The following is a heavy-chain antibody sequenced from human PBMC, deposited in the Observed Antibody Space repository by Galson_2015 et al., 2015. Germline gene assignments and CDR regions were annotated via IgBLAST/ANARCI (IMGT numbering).Heavy chain of an antibody. J-gene: IGHJ4*02. V-gene: IGHV1-3*01. CDR2: INAGNGNT. CDR3: ARTYYDFWSGYLSY. CDR1: GYTFTSYA. Sequence: SVKVSCKASGYTFTSYAMHWVRQAPGQRLEWMGWINAGNGNTKYPQKFQGGVTITRDTSASTAYMELSSLRSEDTAVYYCARTYYDFWSGYLSYWGQGTLVTVSS. D-gene: IGHD3-3*01.